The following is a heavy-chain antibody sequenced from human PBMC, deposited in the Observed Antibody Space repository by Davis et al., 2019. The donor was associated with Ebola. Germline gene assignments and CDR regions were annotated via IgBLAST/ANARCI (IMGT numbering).Heavy chain of an antibody. D-gene: IGHD2-2*01. CDR1: GFTFRDFG. J-gene: IGHJ4*02. Sequence: PGGSLRLSCAASGFTFRDFGMTWVRQPPEKGLECVSAISRSGDSTDYAASVKGRFTISRDNSNNMLYLQMNSLRVEDTALYYCVQGSTSCHVWGRGTQVTVSS. CDR3: VQGSTSCHV. CDR2: ISRSGDST. V-gene: IGHV3-23*01.